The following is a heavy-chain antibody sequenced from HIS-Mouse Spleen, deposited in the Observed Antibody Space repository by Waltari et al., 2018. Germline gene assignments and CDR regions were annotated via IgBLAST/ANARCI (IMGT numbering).Heavy chain of an antibody. CDR2: INHSGST. J-gene: IGHJ4*02. D-gene: IGHD2-2*01. CDR3: ARSKGYCSSTSCYYFDY. CDR1: GGSFSGYY. Sequence: QVQLQQWGAGLLKPSETLSLPCAVYGGSFSGYYWSWIRQPPGKGLEWIGEINHSGSTNYNPSLKSRVTISVDTSKNQFSLKLSSVTAADTAVYYCARSKGYCSSTSCYYFDYWGQGTLVTVSS. V-gene: IGHV4-34*01.